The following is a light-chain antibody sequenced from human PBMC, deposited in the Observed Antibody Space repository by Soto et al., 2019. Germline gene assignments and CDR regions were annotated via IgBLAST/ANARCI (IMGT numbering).Light chain of an antibody. Sequence: EILLTQSPGTLSLSPGARASLSCRASQSVSSGYLAWYQQKTGQAPRLLIYGASIRAAGIPDRFSGSGSGADFTLTISRLEPEEFAVYYCQQYGSSPRTFGQGTKVDIK. CDR2: GAS. CDR1: QSVSSGY. CDR3: QQYGSSPRT. J-gene: IGKJ1*01. V-gene: IGKV3-20*01.